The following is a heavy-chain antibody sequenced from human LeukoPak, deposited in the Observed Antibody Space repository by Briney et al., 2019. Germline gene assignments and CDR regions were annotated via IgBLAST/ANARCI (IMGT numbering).Heavy chain of an antibody. CDR2: ISRDSSVV. CDR3: ARARAAAEGTTFDY. CDR1: VFTFSGYS. Sequence: GGSLRLSCAASVFTFSGYSMNWVRQAPGKGLEWVSYISRDSSVVYYADSVKGRFTISRDNAKDPLYLQMNSMRAEDTAVFYCARARAAAEGTTFDYWGQGTLVTVSS. D-gene: IGHD6-13*01. J-gene: IGHJ4*02. V-gene: IGHV3-48*01.